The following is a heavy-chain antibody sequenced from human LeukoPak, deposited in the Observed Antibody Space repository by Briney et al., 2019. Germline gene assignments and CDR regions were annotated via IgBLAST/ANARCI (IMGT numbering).Heavy chain of an antibody. D-gene: IGHD3-10*01. V-gene: IGHV3-23*01. Sequence: GGSLRLSCTASGFTFGDYDMSWFRQAPGKGLEWVSAISGSGGSAYYVDSVKGRFTISRDNSKNTLYLQMNSLRAEDTAVYYCANGPGVRGVIVVDYWGQGTLVTVSS. J-gene: IGHJ4*02. CDR1: GFTFGDYD. CDR2: ISGSGGSA. CDR3: ANGPGVRGVIVVDY.